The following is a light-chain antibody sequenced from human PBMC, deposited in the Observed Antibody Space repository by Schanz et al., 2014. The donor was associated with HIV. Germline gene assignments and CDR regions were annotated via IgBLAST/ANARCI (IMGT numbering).Light chain of an antibody. V-gene: IGLV1-44*01. CDR2: SNN. J-gene: IGLJ1*01. CDR3: AAWDDSLSSLSGPYV. CDR1: SSNIGSNT. Sequence: QSVLTQPSSASGTPGQRVTISCSGSSSNIGSNTENWHQQLPGTAPKLLIYSNNQRPSGVPDRFSGSKSGTSASLAISGLRSEDDADYYCAAWDDSLSSLSGPYVFRTGTKLTVL.